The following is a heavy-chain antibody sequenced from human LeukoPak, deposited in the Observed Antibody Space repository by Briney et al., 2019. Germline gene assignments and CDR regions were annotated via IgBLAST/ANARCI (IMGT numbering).Heavy chain of an antibody. CDR3: ARDPGQYGSGARGAFDI. D-gene: IGHD3-10*01. V-gene: IGHV4-4*07. CDR2: IYTSGST. Sequence: SETLSLTCTVSGYSINRGYYWSWIRPPAGKGLEWIGRIYTSGSTNDNPSLKSRVTMSVDTSKNQFSLKLSSVTAADTAVYYCARDPGQYGSGARGAFDIWGQGTMVTVSS. CDR1: GYSINRGYY. J-gene: IGHJ3*02.